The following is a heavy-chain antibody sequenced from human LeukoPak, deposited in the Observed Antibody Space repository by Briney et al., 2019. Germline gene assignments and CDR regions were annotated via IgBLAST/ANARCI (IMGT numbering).Heavy chain of an antibody. CDR3: ARALTYGDYAPDI. D-gene: IGHD4-17*01. CDR1: GFTFSSHS. J-gene: IGHJ3*02. CDR2: ISSSSSYI. Sequence: PGGSLRLSCAASGFTFSSHSMNWVRQAPGKGLEWVSSISSSSSYIYYADSVKGRFTISRDNAKNSLYLQMNSLRAEDTAVYYCARALTYGDYAPDIWGQGTMVTVSS. V-gene: IGHV3-21*01.